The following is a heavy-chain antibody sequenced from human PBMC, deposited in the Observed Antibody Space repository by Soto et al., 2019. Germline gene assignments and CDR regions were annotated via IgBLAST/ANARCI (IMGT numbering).Heavy chain of an antibody. Sequence: ASVKVSCKASGYTFTSYAMHWVRQAPGQRLEWMGWINAGNGNTKYSQKFQGRVTITRDTSASTAYMELSSLRSEDTAVYYCARSIGYYYDSSGRGFDYWGQGTLVTVSS. CDR2: INAGNGNT. J-gene: IGHJ4*02. CDR3: ARSIGYYYDSSGRGFDY. D-gene: IGHD3-22*01. CDR1: GYTFTSYA. V-gene: IGHV1-3*01.